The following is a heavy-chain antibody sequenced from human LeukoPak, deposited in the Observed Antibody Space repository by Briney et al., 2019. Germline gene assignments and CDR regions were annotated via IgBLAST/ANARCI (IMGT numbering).Heavy chain of an antibody. V-gene: IGHV4-39*01. J-gene: IGHJ5*02. CDR2: IYYSGST. CDR3: ARPGDTAVEWFDP. Sequence: PSETLSLTCTVSGGSISSSSYYWGWIRQPPGKGLEWIGSIYYSGSTYYNPSLKSRVTISVDTSKNQFSLKLSSVTAADTAVYYCARPGDTAVEWFDPWGQGTLVTVSS. CDR1: GGSISSSSYY. D-gene: IGHD5-18*01.